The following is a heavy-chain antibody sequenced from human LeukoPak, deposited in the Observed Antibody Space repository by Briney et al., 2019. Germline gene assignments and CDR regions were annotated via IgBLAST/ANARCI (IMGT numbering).Heavy chain of an antibody. V-gene: IGHV3-21*01. CDR2: VSSGGYV. J-gene: IGHJ4*02. Sequence: PGGSLRLSCEASGFTCSRYTMNWVRQAPGKGLEWVSSVSSGGYVYYAESLKGRFTVSRDNAGNSLSLQMNSLRAGDTAIYYCARELPEAAPLWGQGTLVTVSS. CDR3: ARELPEAAPL. CDR1: GFTCSRYT. D-gene: IGHD2-2*01.